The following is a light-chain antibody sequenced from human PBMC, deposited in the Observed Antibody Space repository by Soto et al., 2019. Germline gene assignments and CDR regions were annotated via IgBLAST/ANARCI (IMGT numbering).Light chain of an antibody. J-gene: IGLJ2*01. Sequence: QSALTQPASVSGSPGQSITISCTGTSSDVGGYNSVSWYQQHPGKAPKLMIYDVSARPSGVSNRFSGSKSGNTASLTISGSRPKEEPDIYGTPKTGRTPPVFGGGTKVTVL. CDR3: TPKTGRTPPV. CDR1: SSDVGGYNS. V-gene: IGLV2-14*01. CDR2: DVS.